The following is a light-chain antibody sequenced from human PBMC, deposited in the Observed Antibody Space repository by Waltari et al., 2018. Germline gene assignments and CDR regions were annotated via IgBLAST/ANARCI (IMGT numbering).Light chain of an antibody. V-gene: IGLV2-14*03. CDR1: NRDVGGYNY. Sequence: QSALAQPASVSGSPGQSITISCTGSNRDVGGYNYVAWHQQHPGKAPKLMIYDVSNRPSVVFNRFSGSKSGNPASLTISGLQAEDEADYYCSSYSNSNTLLFGGGTKLAVL. J-gene: IGLJ2*01. CDR3: SSYSNSNTLL. CDR2: DVS.